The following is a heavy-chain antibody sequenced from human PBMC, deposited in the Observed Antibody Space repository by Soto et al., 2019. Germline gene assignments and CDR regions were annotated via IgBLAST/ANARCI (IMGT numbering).Heavy chain of an antibody. CDR2: IYSGGAT. D-gene: IGHD1-26*01. CDR3: ARETGGERDY. J-gene: IGHJ4*02. V-gene: IGHV3-53*01. CDR1: GVTVSSNY. Sequence: GGSLRLSCAASGVTVSSNYMSWVRQAPGKGLEWVSVIYSGGATYYADSVKGRFTISRDNSKNTLYLQMSNLRAEDTAVYYCARETGGERDYWGQGTLVTVSS.